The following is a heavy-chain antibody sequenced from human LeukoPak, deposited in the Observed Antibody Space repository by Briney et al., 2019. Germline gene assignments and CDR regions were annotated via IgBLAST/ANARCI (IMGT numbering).Heavy chain of an antibody. Sequence: SVKVSCKASGGTLSSYTISWVRQAPGQGLEWMGRIIPILGIANYAQKFQGRVTITADKSTSTAYMELSSLRSEDTAVYYCAREEEIVVVPAAIWFDPWGQGTLVTVSS. CDR2: IIPILGIA. V-gene: IGHV1-69*04. CDR1: GGTLSSYT. CDR3: AREEEIVVVPAAIWFDP. J-gene: IGHJ5*02. D-gene: IGHD2-2*02.